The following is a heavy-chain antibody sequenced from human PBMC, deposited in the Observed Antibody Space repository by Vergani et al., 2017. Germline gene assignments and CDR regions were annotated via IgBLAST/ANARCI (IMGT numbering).Heavy chain of an antibody. J-gene: IGHJ3*02. D-gene: IGHD3-3*01. V-gene: IGHV3-66*02. CDR3: ARDCHYGVLSGYYFGGCFDI. CDR1: GFTVSTDY. Sequence: EVQLVESGGGLVQPGGSLTLSCAASGFTVSTDYFSWVRQAPGKGLYWVSILYRGAFTSYTDSVEGRITVSRYISKSSLFHKMDNLRPEHTARYYCARDCHYGVLSGYYFGGCFDIWRQGTMLTVSS. CDR2: LYRGAFT.